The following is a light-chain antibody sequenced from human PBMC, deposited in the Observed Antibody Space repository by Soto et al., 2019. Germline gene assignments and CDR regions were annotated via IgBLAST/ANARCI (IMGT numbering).Light chain of an antibody. Sequence: EIVMTQSPATLSLSPGERAIVSCRASQSIDTYLAWYQQKPGQSPRLLMYDASTRATGIPARFSAKGSGTEFTLTISSLQSEDVGIYYCQQYTDWPRTFGPGTKVEIK. J-gene: IGKJ1*01. V-gene: IGKV3-15*01. CDR2: DAS. CDR3: QQYTDWPRT. CDR1: QSIDTY.